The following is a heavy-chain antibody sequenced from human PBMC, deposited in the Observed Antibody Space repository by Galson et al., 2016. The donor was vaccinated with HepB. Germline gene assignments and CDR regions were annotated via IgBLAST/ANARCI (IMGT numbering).Heavy chain of an antibody. CDR2: LYYTENT. CDR3: ARHQRRDAYILKSFDL. D-gene: IGHD5-24*01. Sequence: SETLSLTCSVSGGSIRSSNYYWGWIRQPPGKGLEWIGSLYYTENTYSNPSLKSRLTMSIDTSKKQFSLKLRSVTAADTAVYFCARHQRRDAYILKSFDLWGRGTLGTFSS. J-gene: IGHJ2*01. V-gene: IGHV4-39*01. CDR1: GGSIRSSNYY.